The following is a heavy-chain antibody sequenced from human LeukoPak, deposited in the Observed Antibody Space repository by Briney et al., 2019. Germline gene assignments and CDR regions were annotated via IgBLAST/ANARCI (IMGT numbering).Heavy chain of an antibody. J-gene: IGHJ4*02. V-gene: IGHV4-4*07. CDR3: AKHYMGSYDNRGLDY. CDR2: IYIIGST. D-gene: IGHD3-10*01. Sequence: SETLSLTCTVSGDSISNYYWSWIRQPAGKGLEWIGRIYIIGSTDYNPSLKRRVSMSLDTSKNQFSLKLTSVTAADTAVYYCAKHYMGSYDNRGLDYWGQGTLVTVSS. CDR1: GDSISNYY.